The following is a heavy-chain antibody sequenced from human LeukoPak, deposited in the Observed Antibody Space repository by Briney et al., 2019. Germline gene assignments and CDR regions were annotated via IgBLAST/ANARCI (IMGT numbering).Heavy chain of an antibody. CDR2: IRWNSGSI. CDR1: GFPFDDYA. D-gene: IGHD5-12*01. V-gene: IGHV3-9*01. CDR3: AKDASGYDYDYFGY. J-gene: IGHJ4*02. Sequence: HSGSSLLLSCAASGFPFDDYAMPWVRQATGKGLEWVSGIRWNSGSIAYADSVKGRFTISRDNAKNSLYLQMNSLRAEDTALYYCAKDASGYDYDYFGYWGQGTLVTVSS.